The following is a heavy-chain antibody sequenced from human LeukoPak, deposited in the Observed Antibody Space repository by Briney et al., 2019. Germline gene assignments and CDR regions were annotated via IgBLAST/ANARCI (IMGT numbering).Heavy chain of an antibody. CDR2: ISSSSSTI. D-gene: IGHD3-22*01. CDR3: ARGAPHYYDSSGSYY. V-gene: IGHV3-48*02. J-gene: IGHJ4*02. CDR1: GFTFSSYS. Sequence: GGSLRLSCAASGFTFSSYSMNWVRQAPGKGLEWVSYISSSSSTIYYADSVKGRFTISRDNAKNSLYLQMNSLRDEDTAVYYCARGAPHYYDSSGSYYWGQGTLVTVSS.